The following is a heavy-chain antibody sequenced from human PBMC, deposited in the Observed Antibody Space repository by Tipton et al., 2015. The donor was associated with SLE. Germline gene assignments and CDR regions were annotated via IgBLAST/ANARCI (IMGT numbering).Heavy chain of an antibody. Sequence: TLSLTCTVSGGSISSSSYYWGWIRQPPGKGLEWIGSIYYSGSAYYNPSLKSRVTISVDTSKNQFTLKLSSVTATDTAVYYCARISDSSGYLIVFDYWGQGTLVTVSS. V-gene: IGHV4-39*01. CDR1: GGSISSSSYY. D-gene: IGHD3-22*01. J-gene: IGHJ4*02. CDR3: ARISDSSGYLIVFDY. CDR2: IYYSGSA.